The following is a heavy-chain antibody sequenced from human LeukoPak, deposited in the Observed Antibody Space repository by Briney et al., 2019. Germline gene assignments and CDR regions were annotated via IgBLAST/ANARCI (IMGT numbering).Heavy chain of an antibody. D-gene: IGHD2-15*01. V-gene: IGHV4-59*11. CDR2: IHYTGTT. J-gene: IGHJ3*02. CDR3: ARHLGTRYWSGDAFDI. CDR1: GGSINNHY. Sequence: SETLFLTCIVSGGSINNHYWTWIRQTPGKGLEWIGDIHYTGTTKYNPSLKSRVTISIDTSKNHFSLRLSSLTAADTAVYFCARHLGTRYWSGDAFDIWGQGTMVTVSS.